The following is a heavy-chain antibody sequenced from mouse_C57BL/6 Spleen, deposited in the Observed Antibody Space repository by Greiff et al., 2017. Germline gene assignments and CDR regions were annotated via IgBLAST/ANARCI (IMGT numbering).Heavy chain of an antibody. CDR2: IDPENGDT. D-gene: IGHD5-1-1*01. CDR3: TKDTPGY. CDR1: GFNIKDDY. Sequence: EVKLVESGAELVRPGASVKLSCTASGFNIKDDYMHWVKQRPEQGLEWIGWIDPENGDTEYASKFQGKATITADTSSNTAYLQLSSLPSEATAVYYCTKDTPGYWGQGTTLTVSS. J-gene: IGHJ2*01. V-gene: IGHV14-4*01.